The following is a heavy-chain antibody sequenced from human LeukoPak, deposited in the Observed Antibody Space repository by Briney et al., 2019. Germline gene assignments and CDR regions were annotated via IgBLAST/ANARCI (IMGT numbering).Heavy chain of an antibody. J-gene: IGHJ6*02. D-gene: IGHD6-13*01. CDR3: ARTSYSSSWHYYGMDV. Sequence: CETLSLTCTVSGGSISSYYWSWIRQPPGKGLEWIGYMYYSGSTNLNPSLKSRVTISVDTSKNQFSLKLSSVTAADTAVYYCARTSYSSSWHYYGMDVWGQGTTVTVSS. CDR1: GGSISSYY. CDR2: MYYSGST. V-gene: IGHV4-59*01.